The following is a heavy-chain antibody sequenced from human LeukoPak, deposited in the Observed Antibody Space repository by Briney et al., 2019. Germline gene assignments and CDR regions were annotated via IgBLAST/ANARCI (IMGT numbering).Heavy chain of an antibody. CDR2: ISSSRSYI. Sequence: KPGGSLRLSCAASGFTFSSYSMNWVRQAPGKGLEWVSSISSSRSYIYYAASVKGRFTISRDNAKNSLYLQMNSLRAEDTAVYYCAYGSGSSTFDYWGQGTLVTVSS. V-gene: IGHV3-21*01. CDR1: GFTFSSYS. CDR3: AYGSGSSTFDY. D-gene: IGHD3-10*01. J-gene: IGHJ4*02.